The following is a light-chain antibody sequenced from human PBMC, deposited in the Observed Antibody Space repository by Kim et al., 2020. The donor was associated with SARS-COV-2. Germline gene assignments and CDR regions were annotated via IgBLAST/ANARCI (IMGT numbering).Light chain of an antibody. CDR1: SSDVGGYNY. CDR2: DVT. V-gene: IGLV2-14*03. Sequence: GKSIASACTGTSSDVGGYNYVSWYQHHPGIAPKLMLYDVTKRPSGVSARFSGSKSGNTASLTISGLQAEDEADYYCSSYTASGSVLFGGGTKVTVL. J-gene: IGLJ2*01. CDR3: SSYTASGSVL.